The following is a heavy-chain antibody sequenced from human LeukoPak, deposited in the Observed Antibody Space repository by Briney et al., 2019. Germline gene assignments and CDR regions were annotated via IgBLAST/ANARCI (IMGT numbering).Heavy chain of an antibody. CDR2: IYYSGST. V-gene: IGHV4-59*08. J-gene: IGHJ3*02. CDR3: VRHCIVGATCAFDI. CDR1: GGSISSYY. Sequence: SETLSLTCTVSGGSISSYYWSWIRQPPGKGLEWIGYIYYSGSTNYNPSLKSRVTISVDTSKNQFSLKLSSVTAADTAVYYCVRHCIVGATCAFDIWGQGTMVTVSS. D-gene: IGHD1-26*01.